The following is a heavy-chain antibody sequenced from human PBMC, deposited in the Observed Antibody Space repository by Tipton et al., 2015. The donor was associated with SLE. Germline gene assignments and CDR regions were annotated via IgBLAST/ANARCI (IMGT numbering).Heavy chain of an antibody. J-gene: IGHJ4*01. V-gene: IGHV4-4*07. D-gene: IGHD6-19*01. Sequence: TLSLTCSVSGGSISNYYWSWIRQPAGKGLEWIGRIYRSGSTDYNTSLKSRVTMSVDTSRNRFSLKLTSVTAADTALYYCARAVAGNSEYFDYWGHGTLVTVSS. CDR1: GGSISNYY. CDR2: IYRSGST. CDR3: ARAVAGNSEYFDY.